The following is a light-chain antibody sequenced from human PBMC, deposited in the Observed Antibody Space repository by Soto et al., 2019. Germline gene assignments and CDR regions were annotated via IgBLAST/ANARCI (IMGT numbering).Light chain of an antibody. CDR2: GAS. CDR3: QQYHNWPRT. V-gene: IGKV3-15*01. Sequence: EIVMTQSPATLSVSPGERATLSCRASQSVSSNLAWYQQKPGQAPTLFIYGASTRATGIPARFSGSGSGTDFTLTISSLQSEDFAVYYCQQYHNWPRTFGQGTKVEIK. CDR1: QSVSSN. J-gene: IGKJ1*01.